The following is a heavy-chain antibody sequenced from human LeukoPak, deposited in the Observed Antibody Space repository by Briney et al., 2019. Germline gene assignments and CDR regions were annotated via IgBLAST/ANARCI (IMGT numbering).Heavy chain of an antibody. J-gene: IGHJ4*02. D-gene: IGHD2-2*02. CDR3: ARGGAYCSGASCYTIDS. CDR1: GFTFDDYA. Sequence: GGSLRLSCAASGFTFDDYAMHWVRQAPGKCLEWVALISWDGGSTYYADSVKGRLTISRKNSKDSLFLQMNSLRAEDTALYYCARGGAYCSGASCYTIDSWGQGTLVTVSS. V-gene: IGHV3-43D*03. CDR2: ISWDGGST.